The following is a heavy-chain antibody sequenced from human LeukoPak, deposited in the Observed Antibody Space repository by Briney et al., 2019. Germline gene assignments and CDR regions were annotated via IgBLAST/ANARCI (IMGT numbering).Heavy chain of an antibody. J-gene: IGHJ4*02. V-gene: IGHV4-34*01. CDR3: ARHPYYYGSGSYSF. CDR2: INHSGST. D-gene: IGHD3-10*01. Sequence: SETLSLTCAVYGGSFSGYYWSWIRQPPGKGLEWIGEINHSGSTNYNPSLKSRVTISVDTSKNQFSLKLSSVTAADTAVYYCARHPYYYGSGSYSFWGQGTLVTVSS. CDR1: GGSFSGYY.